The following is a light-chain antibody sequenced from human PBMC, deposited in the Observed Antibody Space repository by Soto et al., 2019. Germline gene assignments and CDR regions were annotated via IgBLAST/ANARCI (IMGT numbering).Light chain of an antibody. V-gene: IGKV1-39*01. J-gene: IGKJ3*01. CDR1: QSISSY. CDR3: QRSYNTPIT. Sequence: DIQMTQSPSSLSASVGDRVTITCRASQSISSYLNWYQQKPGKAPKLLIYAASSLQSGVPSRFSGSGSGTDFTLTISSLQPEDFATYYCQRSYNTPITFGPGTKVDIK. CDR2: AAS.